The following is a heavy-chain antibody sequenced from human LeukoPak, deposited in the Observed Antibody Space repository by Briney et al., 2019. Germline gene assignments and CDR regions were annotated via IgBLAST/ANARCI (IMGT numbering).Heavy chain of an antibody. CDR3: ARGPTIAAVFDY. Sequence: SVKVSCKASGGTFSSYAISWVRQAPGQGLEWMGGIIPIFGTANYAQKFQGRVTITADKSTSTAYMELSSLRSEDTAVYYCARGPTIAAVFDYWGQGTLVTVSS. J-gene: IGHJ4*02. CDR2: IIPIFGTA. CDR1: GGTFSSYA. D-gene: IGHD6-13*01. V-gene: IGHV1-69*06.